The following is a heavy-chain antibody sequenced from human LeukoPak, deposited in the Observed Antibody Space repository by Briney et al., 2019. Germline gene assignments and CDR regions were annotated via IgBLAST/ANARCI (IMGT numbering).Heavy chain of an antibody. V-gene: IGHV4-59*08. CDR2: IYYSGST. CDR3: ARHVTGFSSSWYGALGSFDY. CDR1: GGSISSYY. Sequence: SETLSLTCTVSGGSISSYYWSWIRQPPGKGLEWIGYIYYSGSTNYNPSLKSRVTISVDTSKNQFSLKLSSVTAADTAVYYCARHVTGFSSSWYGALGSFDYWGQGTLVTVSS. D-gene: IGHD6-13*01. J-gene: IGHJ4*02.